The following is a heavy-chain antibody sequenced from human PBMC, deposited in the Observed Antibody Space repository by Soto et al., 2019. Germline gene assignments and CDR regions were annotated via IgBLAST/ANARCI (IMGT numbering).Heavy chain of an antibody. CDR3: ARGQITMVRGRVIWFDP. CDR2: INHSGST. J-gene: IGHJ5*02. Sequence: SETLSLTCAVYGGSFSGYYWSWIRQPPGKGLEWIGEINHSGSTNYNPSLKSRVTISVDTSKNQFSLKLSSVTAADTAVYYCARGQITMVRGRVIWFDPWGQGTLVTVSS. CDR1: GGSFSGYY. D-gene: IGHD3-10*01. V-gene: IGHV4-34*01.